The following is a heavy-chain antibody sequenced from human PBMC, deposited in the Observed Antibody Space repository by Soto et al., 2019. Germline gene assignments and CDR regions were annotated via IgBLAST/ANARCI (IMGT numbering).Heavy chain of an antibody. CDR3: ARQVVDGTVAGTGSLIL. CDR1: GGSISSTSYY. J-gene: IGHJ4*02. Sequence: SETLSLTCTVSGGSISSTSYYWVWIRQPPGKGLEWIGSFYYSGSTYYNPSLKSRVTISVDTSENQFSLKLSSVTAADTAVYYCARQVVDGTVAGTGSLILWGQGTLVTVSS. D-gene: IGHD6-19*01. V-gene: IGHV4-39*01. CDR2: FYYSGST.